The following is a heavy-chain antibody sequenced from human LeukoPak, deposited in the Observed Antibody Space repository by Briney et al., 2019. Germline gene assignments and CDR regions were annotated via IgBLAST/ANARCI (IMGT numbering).Heavy chain of an antibody. CDR3: VLGDY. CDR1: GGSLSGYY. CDR2: INHSGST. V-gene: IGHV4-34*01. J-gene: IGHJ4*02. Sequence: SETLFLTCAVYGGSLSGYYWSWIRQPPGKGLEWIAGINHSGSTNYNPPLKSRVTLSVDMSGNQFSLKLTSVTAADTAMYYCVLGDYWGQGTLVTVSS. D-gene: IGHD3-16*01.